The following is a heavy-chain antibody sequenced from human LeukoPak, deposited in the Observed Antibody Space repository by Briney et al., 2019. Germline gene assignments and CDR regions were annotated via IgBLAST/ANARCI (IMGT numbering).Heavy chain of an antibody. CDR2: ISDDGSIT. CDR1: GFTFSRDW. J-gene: IGHJ3*02. Sequence: GGSLRLSCAASGFTFSRDWMHWVRQAPGKGLVWVSRISDDGSITTYADSVQGRFTISRDNAKNSLYLQMNSLRAEDTAVYYCARDLYYDSDAFDIWGQGTMVTVSS. CDR3: ARDLYYDSDAFDI. V-gene: IGHV3-74*03. D-gene: IGHD3-22*01.